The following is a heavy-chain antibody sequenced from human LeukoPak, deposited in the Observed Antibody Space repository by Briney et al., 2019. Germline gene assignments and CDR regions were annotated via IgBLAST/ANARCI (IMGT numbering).Heavy chain of an antibody. Sequence: GGSLRLSCAASGFTFSTFSMNWVRQAPGKGLEWISCMSGRSNYLFYADSVKGRFTISRDNAENSLYLLLNSLRVEDTAVYYCARGSTSGSCTSSSCHNWFDPWGQGTLVTVSS. D-gene: IGHD2-2*01. CDR1: GFTFSTFS. V-gene: IGHV3-21*01. CDR2: MSGRSNYL. J-gene: IGHJ5*02. CDR3: ARGSTSGSCTSSSCHNWFDP.